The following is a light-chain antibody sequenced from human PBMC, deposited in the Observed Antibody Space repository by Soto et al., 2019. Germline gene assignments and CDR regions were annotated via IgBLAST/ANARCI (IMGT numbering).Light chain of an antibody. V-gene: IGKV1-5*03. CDR1: QTISTW. CDR3: QQYNSYSWT. J-gene: IGKJ1*01. Sequence: DIQVTQSPPTLSASVGDRVTITCRASQTISTWMAWYQQKPGKAPKLLIYKASSLESGVPSRFSGSGSGTEFTLTISSLQPDDFATYYCQQYNSYSWTFGQGTKVEIK. CDR2: KAS.